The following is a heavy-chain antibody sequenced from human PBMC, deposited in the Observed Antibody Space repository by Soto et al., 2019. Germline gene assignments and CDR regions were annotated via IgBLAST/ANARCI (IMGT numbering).Heavy chain of an antibody. CDR3: ARLGYYGSGSRDV. CDR2: IYYSGST. V-gene: IGHV4-59*08. D-gene: IGHD3-10*01. J-gene: IGHJ6*04. CDR1: GGSISSYY. Sequence: SETLSLTCTVSGGSISSYYWSWIRQPPGKGLEWIGYIYYSGSTNYNPSLKSRVTISVDTSKNQFSLKLSSVTAADTAVYYCARLGYYGSGSRDVWGKGTTVTVSS.